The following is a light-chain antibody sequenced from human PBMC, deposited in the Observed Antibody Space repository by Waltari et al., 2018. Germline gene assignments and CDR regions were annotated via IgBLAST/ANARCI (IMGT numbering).Light chain of an antibody. V-gene: IGKV3-15*01. CDR1: QHVGTK. CDR3: QQYKTWPT. CDR2: GAP. J-gene: IGKJ1*01. Sequence: MVMTQSPGTLSASPGETVTLSCRASQHVGTKLDLYQQKPGQAPRLRLFGAPTRANGIPGRFSGSWSGTDFTLTITSLESEDFSVYYCQQYKTWPTFGQGTKVEIK.